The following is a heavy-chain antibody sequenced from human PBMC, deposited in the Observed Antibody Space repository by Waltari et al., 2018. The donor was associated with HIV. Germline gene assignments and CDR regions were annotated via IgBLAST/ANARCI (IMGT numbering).Heavy chain of an antibody. V-gene: IGHV1-18*01. Sequence: QAQLAQSGAEVKKPGASVKVSCTASGYTFTSYGLSWVRQAPGQGLEWWGWISAYNGNTNYAQKLQGRVTMTTDTSTSTAYMELRSLRSDDTAVYYCARVGCSSASCYSGWFDPWGQGTLVTVSS. CDR1: GYTFTSYG. CDR2: ISAYNGNT. CDR3: ARVGCSSASCYSGWFDP. J-gene: IGHJ5*02. D-gene: IGHD2-2*01.